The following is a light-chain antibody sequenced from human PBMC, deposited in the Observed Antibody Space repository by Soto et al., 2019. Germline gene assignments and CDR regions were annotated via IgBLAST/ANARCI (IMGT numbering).Light chain of an antibody. J-gene: IGKJ4*01. CDR3: QQYTSYPLT. V-gene: IGKV3-20*01. CDR1: QSVSSSY. Sequence: VLTRSSCTHYSSQAPRSVLSWSASQSVSSSYLAWYQQKPGQAPRLLIDGASSRPTGIPYRSSGSGSGTDFTLPISTLEPDDLATYYFQQYTSYPLTFGRGNDGDI. CDR2: GAS.